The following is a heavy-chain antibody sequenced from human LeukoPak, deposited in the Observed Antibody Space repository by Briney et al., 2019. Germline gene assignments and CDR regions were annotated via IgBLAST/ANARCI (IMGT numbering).Heavy chain of an antibody. D-gene: IGHD4/OR15-4a*01. J-gene: IGHJ4*02. Sequence: GASVKVSCKASGYTFTGYYLFWVRQAPGQGLEWMGWINPNSGATKYAQKFQGRVTLTTDTSIRTTYMELSSLRSDDTAVYYCARDERYSYGDNHYPDLGFWGQGTPVTVSS. V-gene: IGHV1-2*02. CDR2: INPNSGAT. CDR3: ARDERYSYGDNHYPDLGF. CDR1: GYTFTGYY.